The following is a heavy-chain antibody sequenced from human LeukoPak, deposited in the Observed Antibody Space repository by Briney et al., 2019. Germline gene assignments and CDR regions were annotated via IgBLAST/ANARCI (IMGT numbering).Heavy chain of an antibody. V-gene: IGHV4-59*08. Sequence: SETLSLTCTVSGGSMSSYSWSWIPQPPGKGLEWIGYIYYSGSTNYNPSLKSRVTISVDTSKNQFSLKLSSVTAADTAVYYCARHTTPYESSGYSFDDWGQGTLVTVSS. CDR2: IYYSGST. J-gene: IGHJ4*02. D-gene: IGHD3-22*01. CDR1: GGSMSSYS. CDR3: ARHTTPYESSGYSFDD.